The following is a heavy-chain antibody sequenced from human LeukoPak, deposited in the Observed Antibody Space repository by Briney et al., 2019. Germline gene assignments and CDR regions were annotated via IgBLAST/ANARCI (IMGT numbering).Heavy chain of an antibody. CDR3: TTDPEYGIGYCSSTSCLDY. V-gene: IGHV3-15*01. J-gene: IGHJ4*02. CDR2: IKSKTDGGTT. D-gene: IGHD2-2*01. Sequence: PGGSLRLSCAASGFTFSNAWMSWVRQAPGKGLEWVGRIKSKTDGGTTDYAAPVKGRFTISRDDSKNTLYLQMNSLKTEDTAVYYCTTDPEYGIGYCSSTSCLDYWGQGTLVTVSS. CDR1: GFTFSNAW.